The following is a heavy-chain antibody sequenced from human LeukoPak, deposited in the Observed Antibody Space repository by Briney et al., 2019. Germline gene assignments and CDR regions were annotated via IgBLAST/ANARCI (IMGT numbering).Heavy chain of an antibody. CDR3: ARQPPVAASGNFVDS. D-gene: IGHD6-13*01. J-gene: IGHJ4*02. V-gene: IGHV4-39*01. Sequence: SETLSLTCTVSGGSISSSTYYWGWIRQPPGKELEWIGSIYYSGNTYYNPSLKSRVTISVDTSKNQFSLKLSSVTAADTALYYCARQPPVAASGNFVDSWGQGILVTVSS. CDR2: IYYSGNT. CDR1: GGSISSSTYY.